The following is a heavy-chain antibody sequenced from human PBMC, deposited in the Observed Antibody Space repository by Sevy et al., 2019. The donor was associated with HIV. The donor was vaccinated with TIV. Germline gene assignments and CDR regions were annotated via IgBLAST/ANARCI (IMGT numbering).Heavy chain of an antibody. CDR1: GYSISTGYY. J-gene: IGHJ3*02. CDR2: IYHSGST. D-gene: IGHD3-22*01. CDR3: ANDFFYYDISRYSAFDI. Sequence: SETLSLTCAVSGYSISTGYYWAWIRQPPGKELEWIGSIYHSGSTYFNPSLKSRVTISVDTSNNHFSLKLSSVTAADAAVYYCANDFFYYDISRYSAFDIWGQGTMVT. V-gene: IGHV4-38-2*01.